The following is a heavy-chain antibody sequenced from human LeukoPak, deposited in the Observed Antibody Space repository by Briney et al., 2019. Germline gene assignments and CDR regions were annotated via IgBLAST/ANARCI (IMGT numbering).Heavy chain of an antibody. Sequence: GGSLRLSCAASGFTFSSYSMNWVRQAPGKGLEWVSSISSSSSYIYYADSVKGRFTISRDNAKNSLYLQMNSLRAEDTAVYYCARAGVRGVLPTLNWFDPWGQGTLVTVSS. J-gene: IGHJ5*02. V-gene: IGHV3-21*01. CDR1: GFTFSSYS. CDR2: ISSSSSYI. D-gene: IGHD3-10*01. CDR3: ARAGVRGVLPTLNWFDP.